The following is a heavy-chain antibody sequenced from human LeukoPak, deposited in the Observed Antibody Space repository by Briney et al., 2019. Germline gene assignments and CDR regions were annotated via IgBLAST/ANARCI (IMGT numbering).Heavy chain of an antibody. CDR3: ARVLGYYDSSGYYDY. D-gene: IGHD3-22*01. V-gene: IGHV1-18*01. Sequence: ASVKVSCKASGYTFTSYGISWVRQPPGQGLEWMGWISAYNGNTNYAQKLQGRVTMTTDTSTSTAYMELRSLRSDDTAVYYCARVLGYYDSSGYYDYWGQGTLVTVSS. CDR1: GYTFTSYG. J-gene: IGHJ4*02. CDR2: ISAYNGNT.